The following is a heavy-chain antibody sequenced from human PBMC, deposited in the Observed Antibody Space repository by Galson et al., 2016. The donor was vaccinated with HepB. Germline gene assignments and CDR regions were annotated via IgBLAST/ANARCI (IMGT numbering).Heavy chain of an antibody. CDR3: VKTFLDFPSSGDY. J-gene: IGHJ4*02. D-gene: IGHD3/OR15-3a*01. CDR1: GGMFNSYR. CDR2: IIPILGST. V-gene: IGHV1-69*16. Sequence: SVKVSCRASGGMFNSYRIDWVRQAPGQGLEWLGGIIPILGSTNYAQKIQDRLTISRDNSKNTVYLQMTSLRTDDTAVYYCVKTFLDFPSSGDYWGQGTLVTVSS.